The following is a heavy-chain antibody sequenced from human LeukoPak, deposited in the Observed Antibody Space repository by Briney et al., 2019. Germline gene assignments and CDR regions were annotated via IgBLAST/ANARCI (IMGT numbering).Heavy chain of an antibody. CDR2: ISYDGSNK. CDR3: AKDFRVYYGSGSYYGMGV. J-gene: IGHJ6*02. V-gene: IGHV3-30*18. CDR1: GFTFSSYG. D-gene: IGHD3-10*01. Sequence: GGSLRLSCAVYGFTFSSYGMHWVRQAPGEGRGWVAVISYDGSNKYYADSVKGRFTISRDNSKNTLYLQMNSLRAEDTAVYYCAKDFRVYYGSGSYYGMGVWGQGTTVTVSS.